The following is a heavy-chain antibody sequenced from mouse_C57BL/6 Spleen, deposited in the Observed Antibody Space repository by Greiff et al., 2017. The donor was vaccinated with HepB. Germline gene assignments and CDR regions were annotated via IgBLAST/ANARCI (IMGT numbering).Heavy chain of an antibody. J-gene: IGHJ4*01. D-gene: IGHD1-1*01. Sequence: EVKLQESGGGLVKPGGSLKLSCAASGFTFSDYGMHWVRQAPEKGLEWVAYISSGSSTIYYADTVKGRFTISRDNAKNTLFLQMTSLRSEDTAMYYCARGRTTVVEAMDYWGQGTSVTVSS. CDR3: ARGRTTVVEAMDY. V-gene: IGHV5-17*01. CDR1: GFTFSDYG. CDR2: ISSGSSTI.